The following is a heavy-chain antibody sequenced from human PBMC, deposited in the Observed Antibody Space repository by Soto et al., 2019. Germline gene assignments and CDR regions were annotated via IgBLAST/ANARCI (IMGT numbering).Heavy chain of an antibody. Sequence: PSETLSLTCAVYGGSFSGYYWSWIRQPPGKGLEWIGEINHSGSTNYNPPPKSRVTISVGTSKNQFSLKLSSVPAAATAVYYGARGEGYDFWSGYMAGRYYCMDVWGQGATVTVSS. V-gene: IGHV4-34*01. CDR2: INHSGST. CDR3: ARGEGYDFWSGYMAGRYYCMDV. D-gene: IGHD3-3*01. J-gene: IGHJ6*02. CDR1: GGSFSGYY.